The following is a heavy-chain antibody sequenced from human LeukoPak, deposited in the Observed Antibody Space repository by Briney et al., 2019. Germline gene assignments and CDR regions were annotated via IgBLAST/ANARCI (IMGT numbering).Heavy chain of an antibody. J-gene: IGHJ3*02. D-gene: IGHD3-22*01. CDR3: ARLLTGYHDSSGYYCDAFDI. Sequence: PSETLSLTCTVSGGSISSSSYYWGWIRQPPGKGLEWIGSIYYSGSTYYNPSLKSRVAISVDTSKNHFSLKLSSVTAADTALYYCARLLTGYHDSSGYYCDAFDIWGQGTMVTVSS. V-gene: IGHV4-39*02. CDR1: GGSISSSSYY. CDR2: IYYSGST.